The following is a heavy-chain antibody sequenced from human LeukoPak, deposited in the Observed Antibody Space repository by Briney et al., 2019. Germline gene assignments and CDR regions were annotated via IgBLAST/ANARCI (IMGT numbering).Heavy chain of an antibody. CDR1: GFTFDDYA. V-gene: IGHV3-9*01. CDR3: AKDFSYDSSGLLDY. J-gene: IGHJ4*02. CDR2: ISWNSGKT. Sequence: GGSLRLSCAASGFTFDDYAMHWVRQGQGKGLEWVSGISWNSGKTAYADSVKGRFTISRDHAKNSLYLQMNSLRAEDTALYYCAKDFSYDSSGLLDYWGQGTLVTVSS. D-gene: IGHD3-22*01.